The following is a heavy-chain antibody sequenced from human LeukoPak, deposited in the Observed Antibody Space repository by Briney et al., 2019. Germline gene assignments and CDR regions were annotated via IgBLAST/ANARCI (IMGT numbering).Heavy chain of an antibody. CDR2: VSSSGSTI. D-gene: IGHD3-22*01. CDR1: GFTFSSYE. J-gene: IGHJ4*02. Sequence: GGSLRLSCAASGFTFSSYEINWVRQAPGKGLEWVSYVSSSGSTIYYADSVKGRFTISRDNAKNSLYLQMNSLRAEGTAVYYCARETYYYDSSGYYPYYFDYWGQGTLVTVSS. CDR3: ARETYYYDSSGYYPYYFDY. V-gene: IGHV3-48*03.